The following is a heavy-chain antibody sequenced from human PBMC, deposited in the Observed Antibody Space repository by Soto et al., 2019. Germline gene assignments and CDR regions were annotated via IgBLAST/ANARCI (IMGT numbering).Heavy chain of an antibody. CDR2: ITDVGDPT. CDR1: GFTFGTYA. CDR3: AKDRDIAYHLEGGFYYSGMDV. J-gene: IGHJ6*02. V-gene: IGHV3-23*01. D-gene: IGHD5-12*01. Sequence: PGGSLSLSCAASGFTFGTYAMNWVRQAPGQGLEWVSTITDVGDPTYYADSVKGRFTISRDNSKNTLFLQMNSLRAEDTARYYCAKDRDIAYHLEGGFYYSGMDVWGQGTTVTVSS.